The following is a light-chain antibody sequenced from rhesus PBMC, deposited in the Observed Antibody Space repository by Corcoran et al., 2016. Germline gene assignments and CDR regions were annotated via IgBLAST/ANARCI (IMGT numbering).Light chain of an antibody. CDR1: SSDIGGYNY. J-gene: IGLJ1*01. CDR2: EVS. V-gene: IGLV2-32*02. Sequence: QAALTQPRSVSGSPGQAVTISCTGTSSDIGGYNYVSWYQQHPGTAPKLMIYEVSRRPSGVSDRFSGSKSGNTASLTISGLQPEDESDYHCNSYGVTNTFIFGIGTRLTVL. CDR3: NSYGVTNTFI.